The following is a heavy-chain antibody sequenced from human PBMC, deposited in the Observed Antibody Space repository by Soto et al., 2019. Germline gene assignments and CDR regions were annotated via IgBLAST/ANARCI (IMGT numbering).Heavy chain of an antibody. J-gene: IGHJ5*02. CDR2: ISTYNGNTNT. D-gene: IGHD1-1*01. CDR1: TDTFNNYG. CDR3: ARGGQKNVYTSIGA. Sequence: ASVKVSCKASTDTFNNYGIHWVRQAPGQGLEWMGWISTYNGNTNTYHKKRFQGRFTMTSDSASNTAYKELRRLTPAERAVYYCARGGQKNVYTSIGAWGQGTLVTVSS. V-gene: IGHV1-18*04.